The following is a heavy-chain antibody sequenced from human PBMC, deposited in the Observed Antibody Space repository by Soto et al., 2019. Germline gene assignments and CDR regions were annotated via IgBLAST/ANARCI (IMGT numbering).Heavy chain of an antibody. CDR1: GFTFSSYA. J-gene: IGHJ4*02. Sequence: GGSLRLSCAASGFTFSSYAMHWVRQAPGKGLEWVAVISYDGSNKYYADSVKGRFTISRDNSKNTLYLQMNSLRAEDTAVYYCARVQSKAAAVATFDYWGQGTLVTVSS. V-gene: IGHV3-30-3*01. D-gene: IGHD6-13*01. CDR3: ARVQSKAAAVATFDY. CDR2: ISYDGSNK.